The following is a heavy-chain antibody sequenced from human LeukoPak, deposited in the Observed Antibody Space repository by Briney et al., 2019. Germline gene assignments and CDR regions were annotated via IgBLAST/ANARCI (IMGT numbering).Heavy chain of an antibody. CDR1: GFTFSSYC. CDR3: AKGHSYDSSGYYPEYFQH. D-gene: IGHD3-22*01. V-gene: IGHV3-33*06. Sequence: GGSLRLSCAASGFTFSSYCMHWVRQAPGKGLEWVAVIWYDGSNKYYADSVKGRFTISRDNSKNTLYLQMNSLRAEDTAVYYCAKGHSYDSSGYYPEYFQHWGQGTLVTVSS. CDR2: IWYDGSNK. J-gene: IGHJ1*01.